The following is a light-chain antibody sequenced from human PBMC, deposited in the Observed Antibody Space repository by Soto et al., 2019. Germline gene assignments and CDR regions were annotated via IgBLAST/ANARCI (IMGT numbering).Light chain of an antibody. CDR2: SND. CDR3: GAWDDSLSGYV. CDR1: SSSIGKNY. J-gene: IGLJ1*01. V-gene: IGLV1-47*02. Sequence: QAVVTQPPSASGTPGQRVTISCSGSSSSIGKNYVYWYQQLPGTAPKLLIYSNDRRPSGVPERFSGSKSGTSASLAISGLRSEDEADYYCGAWDDSLSGYVFATGTKVTVL.